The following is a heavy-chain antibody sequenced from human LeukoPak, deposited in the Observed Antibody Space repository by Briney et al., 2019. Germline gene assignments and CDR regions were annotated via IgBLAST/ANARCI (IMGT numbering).Heavy chain of an antibody. Sequence: PGGSLRLSCAASGFTFDVYAMHWVRHAPGKGLEWVSGISWNSGTVGYADSVKGRFTISRDNAKNSLYLQMNSLRAEDTALYYCVKDVGRNYYYGMDVWGQGTTVTVSS. V-gene: IGHV3-9*01. J-gene: IGHJ6*02. CDR2: ISWNSGTV. CDR1: GFTFDVYA. CDR3: VKDVGRNYYYGMDV.